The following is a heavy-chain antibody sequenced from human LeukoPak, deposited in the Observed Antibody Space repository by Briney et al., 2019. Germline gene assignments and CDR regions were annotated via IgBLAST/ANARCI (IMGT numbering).Heavy chain of an antibody. J-gene: IGHJ6*02. CDR3: ARRGGYCSSTSCYYYYGMDV. CDR2: IYYSGST. Sequence: SETLSLTCTVSGGSISSYYWSWIRQPPGKGLEWIGYIYYSGSTNYNPSLKSRVTISVDTSKNQFSLKLSSVTAADTAVYYCARRGGYCSSTSCYYYYGMDVWGQGTTVTVSS. V-gene: IGHV4-59*08. CDR1: GGSISSYY. D-gene: IGHD2-2*01.